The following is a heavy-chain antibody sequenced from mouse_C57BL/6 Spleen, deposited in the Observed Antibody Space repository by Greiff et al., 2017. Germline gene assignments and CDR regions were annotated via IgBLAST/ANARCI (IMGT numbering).Heavy chain of an antibody. V-gene: IGHV3-6*01. CDR3: ARGDYEDYAMDY. CDR2: ISYDGSN. CDR1: GYSITSGYY. J-gene: IGHJ4*01. Sequence: DVKLQESGPGLVKPSQSLSLTCSVTGYSITSGYYWNWIRQFPGNKLEWMGYISYDGSNNYNPSLKNRISITRDTSKNQFFLKLNSVTTEDTATYYCARGDYEDYAMDYWGQGTSVTVSS. D-gene: IGHD1-1*01.